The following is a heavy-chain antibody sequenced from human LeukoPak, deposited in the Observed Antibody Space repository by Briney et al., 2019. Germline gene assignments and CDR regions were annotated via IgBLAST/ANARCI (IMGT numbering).Heavy chain of an antibody. J-gene: IGHJ4*02. Sequence: SETLSLTRTVSGGSISSSSYYWGWIRQPPGKGLEWIGSIYYSGSTDYNPSLESRVTISVDTSKNQFSLKLRSVTAADTAVYYCATVAVIRGVTYFDYWGQGTLVTVSS. CDR2: IYYSGST. CDR3: ATVAVIRGVTYFDY. V-gene: IGHV4-39*07. CDR1: GGSISSSSYY. D-gene: IGHD3-10*01.